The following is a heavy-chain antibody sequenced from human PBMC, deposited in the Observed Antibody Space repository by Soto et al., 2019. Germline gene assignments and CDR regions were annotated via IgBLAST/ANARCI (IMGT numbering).Heavy chain of an antibody. Sequence: PGESLKISCTGSGYSLTRYWIGWVRQMPGKGLEWMGIIYPGDSDTRYSPSFQGQVTISADKSISTAYLQWSSLKASDTAMYYCARARRRAFDIWGQGTMVTVSS. J-gene: IGHJ3*02. CDR3: ARARRRAFDI. CDR2: IYPGDSDT. V-gene: IGHV5-51*01. CDR1: GYSLTRYW.